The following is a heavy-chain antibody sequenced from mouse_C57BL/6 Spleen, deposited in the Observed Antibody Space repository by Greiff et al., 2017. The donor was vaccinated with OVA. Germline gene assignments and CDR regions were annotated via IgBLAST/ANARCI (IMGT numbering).Heavy chain of an antibody. J-gene: IGHJ3*01. Sequence: QVQLKESGTELVKPGASVKLSCKASGYTFTSYWMHWVKQRPGQGLEWIGNINPSNGGTNYNEKFKSKATLTVDKSSSTAYMQLSSLTSEDSAVYYCARDDGYYSAWFAYWGQGTLVTVSA. CDR2: INPSNGGT. CDR3: ARDDGYYSAWFAY. D-gene: IGHD2-3*01. CDR1: GYTFTSYW. V-gene: IGHV1-53*01.